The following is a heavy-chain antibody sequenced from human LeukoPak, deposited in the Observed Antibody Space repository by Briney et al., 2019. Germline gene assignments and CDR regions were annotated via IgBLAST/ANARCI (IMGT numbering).Heavy chain of an antibody. D-gene: IGHD1-26*01. CDR1: GGSISSSSYY. CDR2: INHSGST. V-gene: IGHV4-39*07. Sequence: PSETLSLTCTVSGGSISSSSYYWGWIRQPPGKGLEWIGEINHSGSTNYNPPLKSRVTISVDTSKNQFSLKLSSVTAADTAVYYCALSGSYSNLDYWGQGTLVTVSS. CDR3: ALSGSYSNLDY. J-gene: IGHJ4*02.